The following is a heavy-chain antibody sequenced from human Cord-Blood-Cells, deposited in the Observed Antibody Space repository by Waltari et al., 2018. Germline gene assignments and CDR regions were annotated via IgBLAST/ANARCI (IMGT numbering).Heavy chain of an antibody. V-gene: IGHV3-30-3*01. J-gene: IGHJ4*02. CDR1: GSTSSGYA. D-gene: IGHD5-18*01. CDR3: ARDSGYSYGPFDY. Sequence: QVQLVESGGGVVKPGRSLRLSCAAAGSTSSGYAMHWVRQAPGKGLEWVAVISYDGSNKYYADSVKGRFTISRDNSKNTLYLQMNSLRAEDTAVYYCARDSGYSYGPFDYWGQGTLVTVSS. CDR2: ISYDGSNK.